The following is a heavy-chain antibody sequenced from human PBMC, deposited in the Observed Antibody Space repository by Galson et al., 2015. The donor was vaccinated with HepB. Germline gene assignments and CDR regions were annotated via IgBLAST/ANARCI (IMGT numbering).Heavy chain of an antibody. V-gene: IGHV3-30*04. Sequence: LRLSCAASGFTFSAYAMHWVRQAPGKGLEWVALVSSDESNKYYADSVRGRFTISRDNSRNPVYLQMNSLRAEDSAVYYCARTFYFDYWGQGTLVTVSS. CDR3: ARTFYFDY. J-gene: IGHJ4*02. CDR1: GFTFSAYA. CDR2: VSSDESNK.